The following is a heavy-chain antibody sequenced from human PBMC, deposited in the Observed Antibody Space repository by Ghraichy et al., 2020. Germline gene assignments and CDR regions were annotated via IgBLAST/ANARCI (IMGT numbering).Heavy chain of an antibody. CDR3: AKSSGSGPAYYFDY. J-gene: IGHJ4*02. CDR2: ISGSGGST. Sequence: GESLNISCAASGFTFSSYAMSWVRQAPGKGLEWVSAISGSGGSTYYADSVKGRFTISRDNSKNTLYLQMNSLRAEDTAVYYCAKSSGSGPAYYFDYWGQGTLVTVSS. D-gene: IGHD1-26*01. CDR1: GFTFSSYA. V-gene: IGHV3-23*01.